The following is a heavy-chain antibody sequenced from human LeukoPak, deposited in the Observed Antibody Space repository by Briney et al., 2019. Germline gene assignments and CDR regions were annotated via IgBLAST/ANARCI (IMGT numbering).Heavy chain of an antibody. J-gene: IGHJ1*01. CDR2: ITPNADRT. CDR1: GFTFGSYG. D-gene: IGHD3-22*01. V-gene: IGHV3-23*01. CDR3: ATMHGYYDGSGYWVQ. Sequence: GGSLRLSCAASGFTFGSYGMSWVRQAPGKGLEWVSFITPNADRTSYADSVEGRFTISRDNPRNTLYMQMNSLRDEDTALYYCATMHGYYDGSGYWVQWGQGTLVTVSS.